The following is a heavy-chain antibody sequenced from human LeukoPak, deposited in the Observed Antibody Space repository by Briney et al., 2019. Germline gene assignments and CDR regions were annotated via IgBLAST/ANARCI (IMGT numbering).Heavy chain of an antibody. V-gene: IGHV3-73*01. CDR3: VASSSWYYFYMDV. Sequence: QSGGSLRLSCAASGFIFTDSTMHWVRQASGKGLEWVGHIRSKAHTYATSYAASVKGRFTISRDDSKNMAYLQMNSLKTDDTAVYYCVASSSWYYFYMDVWGKGTTVTISS. CDR2: IRSKAHTYAT. J-gene: IGHJ6*03. CDR1: GFIFTDST. D-gene: IGHD6-13*01.